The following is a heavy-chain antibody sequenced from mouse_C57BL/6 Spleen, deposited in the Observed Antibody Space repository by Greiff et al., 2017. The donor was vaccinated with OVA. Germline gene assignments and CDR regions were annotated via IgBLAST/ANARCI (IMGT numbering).Heavy chain of an antibody. CDR1: GYTFTSYW. CDR2: IYPSDSET. D-gene: IGHD2-4*01. CDR3: AREGLRAMDY. Sequence: QVQLQQPGAELVRPGSSVKLSCKASGYTFTSYWMDWVKQRPGQGLEWIGNIYPSDSETHYNQKFKDKATLTVDKSSSTAYMQLSSLTSEDSAVYYCAREGLRAMDYWGQGTSVTVSS. J-gene: IGHJ4*01. V-gene: IGHV1-61*01.